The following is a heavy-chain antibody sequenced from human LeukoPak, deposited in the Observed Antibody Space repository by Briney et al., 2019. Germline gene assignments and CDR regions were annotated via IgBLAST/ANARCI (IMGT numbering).Heavy chain of an antibody. CDR2: ISWNSGSI. Sequence: GGSLRLSCAASGFTFDDYAMHWVRQAPGKGLEWVSGISWNSGSIGYADSVKGRFTISRDNAKNSLYLQMNSLRAEDTALYYCAKGGGHYYWGQGTLVTVSS. CDR3: AKGGGHYY. CDR1: GFTFDDYA. D-gene: IGHD3-16*01. V-gene: IGHV3-9*01. J-gene: IGHJ4*02.